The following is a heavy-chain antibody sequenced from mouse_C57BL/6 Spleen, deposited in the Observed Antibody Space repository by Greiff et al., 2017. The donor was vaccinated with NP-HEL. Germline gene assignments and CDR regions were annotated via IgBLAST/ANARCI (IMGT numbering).Heavy chain of an antibody. CDR2: ISSGSSTI. D-gene: IGHD2-4*01. J-gene: IGHJ4*01. CDR3: ARLDYEEYAMDY. V-gene: IGHV5-17*01. CDR1: GFTFSDYG. Sequence: DVHLVESGGGLVKPGGSLKLSCAASGFTFSDYGMHWVRQAPEKGLEWVAYISSGSSTIYYADTVKGRFTISRDNAKNTLFLQMTSLRSEDTAMYYCARLDYEEYAMDYWGQGTSVTVSS.